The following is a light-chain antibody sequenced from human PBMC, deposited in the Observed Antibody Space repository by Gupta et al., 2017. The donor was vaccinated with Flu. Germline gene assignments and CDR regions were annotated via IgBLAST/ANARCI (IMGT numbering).Light chain of an antibody. CDR2: SAS. CDR3: LHADLMPHT. Sequence: IQITQSPSSLYASVGDRINITCRASEDINTYWNWYRQRPGESPRLLVYSASNLQGGVPSRFSGNGSGTDFSFTITRLQPGDFATYYCLHADLMPHTFGQGT. J-gene: IGKJ2*01. V-gene: IGKV1-39*01. CDR1: EDINTY.